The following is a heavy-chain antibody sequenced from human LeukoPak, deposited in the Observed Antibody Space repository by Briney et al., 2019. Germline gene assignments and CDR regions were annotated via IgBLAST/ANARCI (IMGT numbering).Heavy chain of an antibody. Sequence: SETLSLTCAVYGGSFSGYYWSWIRQPPGKGLEWIGEINHSGSTNYNPSLKSRVTISVGTSKNQFSLKLSSVTAADTAVYYCARGGATVVTATFYYYYYYMDVWGKGTTVTVSS. CDR2: INHSGST. D-gene: IGHD2-21*02. J-gene: IGHJ6*03. V-gene: IGHV4-34*01. CDR3: ARGGATVVTATFYYYYYYMDV. CDR1: GGSFSGYY.